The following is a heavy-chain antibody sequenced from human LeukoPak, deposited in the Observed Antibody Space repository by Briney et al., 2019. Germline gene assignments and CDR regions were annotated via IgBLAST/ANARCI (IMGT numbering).Heavy chain of an antibody. CDR3: ARGGVVRGVIGSNSYYFDY. CDR1: GYSISSGYY. D-gene: IGHD3-10*01. V-gene: IGHV4-38-2*02. CDR2: IYHGGST. J-gene: IGHJ4*02. Sequence: PSETLSLTCTVSGYSISSGYYWGWIRQPPGKGLEWIGSIYHGGSTYYNPSLKSRVTISVDTSKNQFSLKLSSVTAADTAVYYCARGGVVRGVIGSNSYYFDYWGQGTLVTVSS.